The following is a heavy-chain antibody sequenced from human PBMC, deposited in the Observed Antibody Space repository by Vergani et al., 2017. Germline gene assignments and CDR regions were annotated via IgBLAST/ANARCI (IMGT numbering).Heavy chain of an antibody. V-gene: IGHV3-23*04. CDR2: ISGSGGST. Sequence: VQLVESGGGVVQPGRSLRLSCAASGFTFSSYAMSWVRQAPGKGLEWVSAISGSGGSTYYADSVKGRFTISRDNSKNTLYLQMNSLRAEDTAVYYCANSPPPYIVVVPAAISDAFDIWGQGTMVTVSS. J-gene: IGHJ3*02. D-gene: IGHD2-2*02. CDR3: ANSPPPYIVVVPAAISDAFDI. CDR1: GFTFSSYA.